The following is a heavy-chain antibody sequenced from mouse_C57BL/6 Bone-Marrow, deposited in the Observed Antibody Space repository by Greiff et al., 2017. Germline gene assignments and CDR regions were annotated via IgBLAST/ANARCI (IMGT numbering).Heavy chain of an antibody. CDR1: GFTFSSYG. Sequence: EVQLQESGGDLVKPGGSLKLSCAASGFTFSSYGMSWVRQTPDKRLEWVATISSGGSYTYYPDSVKGRFTISRDNAKKTLYLQMSSLKSEDTAMYYCARLIYYGNPFDYWGQGTTLTVSS. CDR2: ISSGGSYT. J-gene: IGHJ2*01. CDR3: ARLIYYGNPFDY. V-gene: IGHV5-6*01. D-gene: IGHD2-1*01.